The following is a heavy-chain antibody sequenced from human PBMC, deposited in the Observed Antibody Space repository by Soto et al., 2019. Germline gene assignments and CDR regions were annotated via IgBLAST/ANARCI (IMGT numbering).Heavy chain of an antibody. CDR3: AGSLLGYCSGGSCYSGLSVSDY. J-gene: IGHJ4*02. V-gene: IGHV3-23*01. CDR1: GFTFSSYA. D-gene: IGHD2-15*01. CDR2: ISGSGGST. Sequence: GGSLRLSCAASGFTFSSYAMSWVRQAPGKGLEWVSAISGSGGSTYYADSVKGRFTISRDNSKNTLYLQMNSLRAEDTAVYYCAGSLLGYCSGGSCYSGLSVSDYWGQGTLVTVSS.